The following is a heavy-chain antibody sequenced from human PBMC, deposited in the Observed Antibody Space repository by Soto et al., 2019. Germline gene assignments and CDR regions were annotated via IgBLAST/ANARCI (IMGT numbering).Heavy chain of an antibody. J-gene: IGHJ4*02. CDR1: CGSISSGDYY. Sequence: KPSETLSLTCTVSCGSISSGDYYWSWIRQPPGKGLEWIGYIYYSGSTYYNPSLKSRVTISVDTSKNQFSLKLSSVTAADTAVYYCARAGYSYGTGDYWGQGTLVTVSS. D-gene: IGHD5-18*01. CDR3: ARAGYSYGTGDY. V-gene: IGHV4-30-4*01. CDR2: IYYSGST.